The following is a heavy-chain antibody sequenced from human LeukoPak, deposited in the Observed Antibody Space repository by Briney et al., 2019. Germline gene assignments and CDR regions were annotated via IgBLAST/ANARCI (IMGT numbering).Heavy chain of an antibody. J-gene: IGHJ4*02. CDR1: GFTFSNYA. CDR3: AKWGDYDVLTGYYVSDY. Sequence: GGSLRLFCAASGFTFSNYAMSWVRQAPGKGLEWVSAITGGGSGIYYADSMKSRFTISRDNSKNTLYLQINSLRAEDTAVYYCAKWGDYDVLTGYYVSDYWGQGTLVTVSS. CDR2: ITGGGSGI. D-gene: IGHD3-9*01. V-gene: IGHV3-23*01.